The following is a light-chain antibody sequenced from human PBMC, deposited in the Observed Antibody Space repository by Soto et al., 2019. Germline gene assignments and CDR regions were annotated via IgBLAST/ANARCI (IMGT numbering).Light chain of an antibody. CDR3: SSYTSSGTYV. J-gene: IGLJ1*01. CDR1: SSYVGGYNY. V-gene: IGLV2-14*01. Sequence: QSALAQPASVSGSPGQSITISLTGTSSYVGGYNYVSWYQQHPGKAPKLMIYDASNRPSGVSNRFSGSKSGNTASLTISGLQAEDEADYFCSSYTSSGTYVFGTGTKVTVL. CDR2: DAS.